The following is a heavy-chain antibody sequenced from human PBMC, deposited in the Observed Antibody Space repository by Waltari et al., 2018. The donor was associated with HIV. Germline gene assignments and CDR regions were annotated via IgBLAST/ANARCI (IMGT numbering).Heavy chain of an antibody. CDR2: MFYSGSS. V-gene: IGHV4-59*01. D-gene: IGHD4-17*01. Sequence: QVQLQESGPGLVKPSETLSLTCSVSGGSISGYYWTWIRQPPGRGLEYIGYMFYSGSSNYNPSLRSRVSLSVDRPRHQISLQLTSATAADTAVYYCAREPPLRYGDDYYYYGMDVWGQGTTVTVSS. CDR3: AREPPLRYGDDYYYYGMDV. J-gene: IGHJ6*02. CDR1: GGSISGYY.